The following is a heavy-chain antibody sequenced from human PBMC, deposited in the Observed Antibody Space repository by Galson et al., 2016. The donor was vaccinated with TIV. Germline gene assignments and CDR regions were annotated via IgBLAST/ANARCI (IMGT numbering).Heavy chain of an antibody. Sequence: SETLSLTCSVSGGSIRSHFWSWVRQPPGKGLGWIGSVFYSGTTYYNPSLKSRVTMSVDMSKNHFSLKLSSVAAADSAVYYCARGGWSDFFTPNWSDPWGQGTLVTVSS. CDR1: GGSIRSHF. J-gene: IGHJ5*02. CDR3: ARGGWSDFFTPNWSDP. V-gene: IGHV4-59*11. D-gene: IGHD3/OR15-3a*01. CDR2: VFYSGTT.